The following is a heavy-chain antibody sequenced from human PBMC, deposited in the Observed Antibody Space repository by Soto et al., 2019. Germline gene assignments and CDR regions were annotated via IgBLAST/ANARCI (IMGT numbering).Heavy chain of an antibody. Sequence: GGSLRLSCAASGFTFSSYSMNWVRQAPGKGLEWVSSISSSSSYIYYADSVKGRFTISRDNSKNTLYLQMNSLRAEDTAVYYCAKKYSSPMDVWGQGTTVTVSS. CDR1: GFTFSSYS. V-gene: IGHV3-21*04. J-gene: IGHJ6*02. D-gene: IGHD6-6*01. CDR2: ISSSSSYI. CDR3: AKKYSSPMDV.